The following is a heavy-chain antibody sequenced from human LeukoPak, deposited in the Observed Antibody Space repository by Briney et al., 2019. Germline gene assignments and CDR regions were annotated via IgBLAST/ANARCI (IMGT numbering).Heavy chain of an antibody. J-gene: IGHJ4*02. CDR2: INPNSGGT. V-gene: IGHV1-2*02. Sequence: GASVKVSCKASGYTFTGYYMHWVRQAPGQGLEWMGWINPNSGGTNYAQKFQGRVTKTRDTSISTAYMELSRLRSDDTAVYYCARVLGLARDCPCIDYWGQGTLVTVSS. CDR3: ARVLGLARDCPCIDY. CDR1: GYTFTGYY. D-gene: IGHD3-16*01.